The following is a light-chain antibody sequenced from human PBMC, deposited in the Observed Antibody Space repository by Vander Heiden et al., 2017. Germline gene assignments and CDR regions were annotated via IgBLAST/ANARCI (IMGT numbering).Light chain of an antibody. V-gene: IGLV2-14*03. J-gene: IGLJ1*01. Sequence: QSALTQPASVSGSPGQSITISCTGTSRDVGGYNSVSWYQQHPGKAPKLMIYNVNNRPSGVSNRFSGAKSGNTASLTISGLQAEDEADYYCSSYTSSSTYVFGTGTKVTVL. CDR3: SSYTSSSTYV. CDR2: NVN. CDR1: SRDVGGYNS.